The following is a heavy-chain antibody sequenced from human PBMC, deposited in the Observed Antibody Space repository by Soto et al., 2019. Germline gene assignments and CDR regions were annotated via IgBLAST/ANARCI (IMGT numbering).Heavy chain of an antibody. Sequence: PVESLKISCKGSGYIFTSYWISWVLQVPGKVLEWMGRIDPSDSYTNYSPSFQGHVTISADKSISTAYLQWSSLKASDTAMYYCARTKNPYYYGMDVWGQGTTVTVSS. CDR1: GYIFTSYW. V-gene: IGHV5-10-1*01. J-gene: IGHJ6*02. CDR2: IDPSDSYT. CDR3: ARTKNPYYYGMDV.